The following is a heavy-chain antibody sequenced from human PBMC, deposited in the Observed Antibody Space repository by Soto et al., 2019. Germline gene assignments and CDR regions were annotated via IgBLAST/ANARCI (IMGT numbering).Heavy chain of an antibody. Sequence: ASVKVSCKASGYTFTSYYMHWVRQAPGQGLEWMGIINPSGGSTSYAQKFQGRVTMTRDTSTSTVYMELSSLRSEDTAVYYCARASFRRGSSGGGYYYYYGMDVWGQGTTVTVSS. J-gene: IGHJ6*02. CDR2: INPSGGST. CDR3: ARASFRRGSSGGGYYYYYGMDV. CDR1: GYTFTSYY. V-gene: IGHV1-46*01. D-gene: IGHD6-19*01.